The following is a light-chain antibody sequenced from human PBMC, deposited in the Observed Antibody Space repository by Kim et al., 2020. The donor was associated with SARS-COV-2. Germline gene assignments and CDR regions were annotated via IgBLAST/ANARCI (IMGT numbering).Light chain of an antibody. J-gene: IGKJ2*01. V-gene: IGKV2-28*01. CDR3: MQALQTPNT. Sequence: DIVMTQSPLSLSVTPGETASISCRTSQSLVYSDGKIYLDWYLQKPGQPPQLLIYLASDRASGVPDRFSGSGSATDFTLKISRVEAEDVVIYYCMQALQTPNTFGQGTKLEIK. CDR2: LAS. CDR1: QSLVYSDGKIY.